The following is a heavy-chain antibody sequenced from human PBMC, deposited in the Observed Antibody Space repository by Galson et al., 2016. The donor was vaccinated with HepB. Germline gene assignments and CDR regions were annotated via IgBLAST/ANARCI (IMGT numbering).Heavy chain of an antibody. CDR1: GVSISSGDYY. Sequence: TLSLTCTVSGVSISSGDYYWSWIRQPPGKGLEWIAYIYNGENTYYNPSLERRATISADTSKNQFSLSLDSMSASDTAVYFCAGSPPGYYDKTGYDFWGQGTLVTVSS. V-gene: IGHV4-30-4*01. D-gene: IGHD3-16*01. CDR3: AGSPPGYYDKTGYDF. CDR2: IYNGENT. J-gene: IGHJ4*02.